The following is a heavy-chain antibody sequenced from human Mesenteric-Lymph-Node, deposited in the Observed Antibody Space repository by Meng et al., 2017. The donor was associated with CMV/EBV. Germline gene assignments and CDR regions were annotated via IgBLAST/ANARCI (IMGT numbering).Heavy chain of an antibody. Sequence: GESLKISCAASGFTFSSYSMNWVRQAPGKGLEWVSRINTDGSSTTYADSVEGRFTISRDNAKNTLYLQMNSLRADDTAVYYCAREDSLDAFDIWGQGTMVTVSS. CDR2: INTDGSST. CDR1: GFTFSSYS. CDR3: AREDSLDAFDI. V-gene: IGHV3-74*01. J-gene: IGHJ3*02.